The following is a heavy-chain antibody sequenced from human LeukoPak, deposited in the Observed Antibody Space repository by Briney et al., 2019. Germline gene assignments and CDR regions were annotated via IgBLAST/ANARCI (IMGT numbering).Heavy chain of an antibody. CDR3: ARDLRGSGSYHIRSYWYFDL. D-gene: IGHD3-10*01. CDR2: INPSGGST. J-gene: IGHJ2*01. CDR1: GFTFSTSA. Sequence: PGGSLRLSCAASGFTFSTSALGWVRQAPGKGLEWVSSINPSGGSTYYADSVKGRFTISRDNSKNTLYLQMNSLRAEDTAVYYCARDLRGSGSYHIRSYWYFDLWGRGTLVTVSS. V-gene: IGHV3-23*01.